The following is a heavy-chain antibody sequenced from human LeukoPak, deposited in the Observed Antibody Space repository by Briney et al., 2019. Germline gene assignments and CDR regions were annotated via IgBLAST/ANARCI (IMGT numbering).Heavy chain of an antibody. Sequence: PSETLSFTCAVYGGSFSGYYWSWIRQPPGKGLEWIGEINHSGSTNYNPSLKSRVTISVDTSKNQFSLKLSSVTAADTAVYYCARDSLYYYYYYMDVWGKGTTVTVSS. CDR1: GGSFSGYY. V-gene: IGHV4-34*01. D-gene: IGHD2-15*01. CDR3: ARDSLYYYYYYMDV. J-gene: IGHJ6*03. CDR2: INHSGST.